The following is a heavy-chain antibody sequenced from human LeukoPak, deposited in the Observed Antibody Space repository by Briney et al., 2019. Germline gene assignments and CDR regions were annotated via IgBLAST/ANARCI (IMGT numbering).Heavy chain of an antibody. Sequence: SETLSLTCTGSGGSISSYYWSWIRQPPGKGREWIGYIYYTGSTNYNPSHKSRVTISVDTSKDQFALKLSSVTAAVTAVYCCASREYGGYLPYWGQGTLVTVSS. V-gene: IGHV4-59*08. D-gene: IGHD5-12*01. CDR1: GGSISSYY. CDR2: IYYTGST. CDR3: ASREYGGYLPY. J-gene: IGHJ4*02.